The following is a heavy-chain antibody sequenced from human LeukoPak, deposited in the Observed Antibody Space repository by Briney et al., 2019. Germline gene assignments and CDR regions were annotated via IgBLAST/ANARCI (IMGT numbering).Heavy chain of an antibody. CDR2: ITPSNGA. CDR3: ARDRYGDGFAHFDY. CDR1: VYTFTAYA. V-gene: IGHV1-2*02. J-gene: IGHJ4*02. D-gene: IGHD5-24*01. Sequence: ASVKVSCKSSVYTFTAYAMHWVRLAPGPGLEWMGWITPSNGANYAQKFQGRVTMTRDTSMSTAYMDLNRLTSDDTAVYFCARDRYGDGFAHFDYWGQGTLVTVSS.